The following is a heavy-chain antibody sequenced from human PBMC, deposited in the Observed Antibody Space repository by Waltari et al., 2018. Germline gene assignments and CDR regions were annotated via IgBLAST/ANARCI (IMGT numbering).Heavy chain of an antibody. CDR2: INHSGST. D-gene: IGHD6-6*01. CDR1: GGSFSGYY. Sequence: QVQLQQWGAGLLKPSETLSLTCAVYGGSFSGYYWSWIRQPPGKGLEWIGEINHSGSTNSNPSLKSRVTISVDTSKNQFSLKLSSVTAADTAVYDCARGRRERLIAARPFDYWGQGTLVTVSS. V-gene: IGHV4-34*01. CDR3: ARGRRERLIAARPFDY. J-gene: IGHJ4*02.